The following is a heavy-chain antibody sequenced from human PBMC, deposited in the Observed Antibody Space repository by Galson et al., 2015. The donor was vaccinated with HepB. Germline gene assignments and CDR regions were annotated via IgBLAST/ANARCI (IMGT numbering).Heavy chain of an antibody. CDR2: IIPIFGTA. V-gene: IGHV1-69*13. Sequence: SVKVSCKASGGTFSSYAISWVRQAPGQGLEWMGGIIPIFGTANYAQKFQGRVTITADESTSTAYMELSSLRPEDTAVYYCARVVHCSSTSCYGSWFDPWGQGTLVTVSS. CDR3: ARVVHCSSTSCYGSWFDP. CDR1: GGTFSSYA. J-gene: IGHJ5*02. D-gene: IGHD2-2*01.